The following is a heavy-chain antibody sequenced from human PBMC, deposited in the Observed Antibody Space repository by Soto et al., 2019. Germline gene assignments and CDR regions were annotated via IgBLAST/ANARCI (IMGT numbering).Heavy chain of an antibody. J-gene: IGHJ4*02. CDR1: GFTFNTYA. CDR2: ISRVDDST. D-gene: IGHD3-10*01. CDR3: VSGRSGNHFGSYFDF. V-gene: IGHV3-23*01. Sequence: EVQLLESGGGLVQPGGSLRLSCAASGFTFNTYAMNWVRQAPGKGLEWVSAISRVDDSTYYADSVKGRFTISRDNSQNTLYLQMNSLRAEDTALYYCVSGRSGNHFGSYFDFWGQGTPVTVSS.